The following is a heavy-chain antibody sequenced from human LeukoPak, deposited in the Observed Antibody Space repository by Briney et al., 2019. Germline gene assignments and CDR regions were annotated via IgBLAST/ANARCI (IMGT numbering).Heavy chain of an antibody. CDR1: GFTFSSYA. Sequence: GPLRLSCAASGFTFSSYAMHWVRQAPGKGLEWVAVISYDGSNKYYADSVKGRFTISRDNSKNTLYLQMNSLRAEDTAVYYCARVRGYCSSTSCFNLDYWGQGTLVTVSS. V-gene: IGHV3-30-3*01. D-gene: IGHD2-2*01. CDR2: ISYDGSNK. J-gene: IGHJ4*02. CDR3: ARVRGYCSSTSCFNLDY.